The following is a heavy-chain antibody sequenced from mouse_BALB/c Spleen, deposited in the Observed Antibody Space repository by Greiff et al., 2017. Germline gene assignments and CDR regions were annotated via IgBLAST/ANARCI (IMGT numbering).Heavy chain of an antibody. D-gene: IGHD2-4*01. V-gene: IGHV5-6*02. CDR1: GFTFSSYG. J-gene: IGHJ2*01. CDR2: ISSGGSYT. CDR3: ARQMNYDYDGFDY. Sequence: EVKLEESGGDLVKPGGSLKLSCAASGFTFSSYGMSWVRQTPDKRLEWVATISSGGSYTYYPDSVKGRFTISRDNAKNTLYLQMSSLKSEDTAMYYCARQMNYDYDGFDYWGQGTTLTVSS.